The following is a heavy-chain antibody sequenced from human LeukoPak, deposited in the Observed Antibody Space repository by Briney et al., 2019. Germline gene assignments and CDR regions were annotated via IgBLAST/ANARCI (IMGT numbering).Heavy chain of an antibody. CDR3: ARLGYCSSTSCYSNDY. V-gene: IGHV1-2*02. Sequence: ASVKVSCKASGYTFTGYYMHWVRQAPGQGLAWMGCINPNSGGTNYAQKFQGRVTMARDTSISTAYMELSRLRSDDTAVYYCARLGYCSSTSCYSNDYWGQGTLVTVSS. J-gene: IGHJ4*02. CDR2: INPNSGGT. CDR1: GYTFTGYY. D-gene: IGHD2-2*01.